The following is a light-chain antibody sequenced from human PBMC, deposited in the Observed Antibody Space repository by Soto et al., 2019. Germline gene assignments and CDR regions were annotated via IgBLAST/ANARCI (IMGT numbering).Light chain of an antibody. V-gene: IGKV2-28*01. CDR3: MQALQTPWT. J-gene: IGKJ1*01. Sequence: DIVLTQSPLSLPVTPAEPASISCRSSESLLDSHGYNNVNWYLQKAGQSSLVLIYLGSIRAFGVPDRFSGSGSGTDFTLKISRVEADDVGVCYCMQALQTPWTFGQGTKVEIK. CDR1: ESLLDSHGYNN. CDR2: LGS.